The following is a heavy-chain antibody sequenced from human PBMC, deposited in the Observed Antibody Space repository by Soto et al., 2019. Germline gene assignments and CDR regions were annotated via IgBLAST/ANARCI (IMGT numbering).Heavy chain of an antibody. Sequence: GGSLRLSCTASGFTFGDYTMAWFRQAPGGGLEWASFIRSKAYGGTTEYAASVKGRFTISRDDSKSIAYLQMNRLQSEDTAVYYCARDVASYDYGDFYGMDVWGQGTTVTV. CDR1: GFTFGDYT. J-gene: IGHJ6*02. CDR3: ARDVASYDYGDFYGMDV. V-gene: IGHV3-49*03. D-gene: IGHD4-17*01. CDR2: IRSKAYGGTT.